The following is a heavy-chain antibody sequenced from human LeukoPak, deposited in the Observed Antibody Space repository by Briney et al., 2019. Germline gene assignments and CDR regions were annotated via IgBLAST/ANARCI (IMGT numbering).Heavy chain of an antibody. J-gene: IGHJ5*02. D-gene: IGHD2-21*02. Sequence: SETLSLTCTVSGGSISSYYASWVRQPPGKGLEWIGRTYNSGGTSNNPCLKSRVTISVDTSKHQFSLKLSSVTAADTAVYYCAGHIVVVTELSLWFDPWGQGTLVTVSS. CDR3: AGHIVVVTELSLWFDP. CDR2: TYNSGGT. CDR1: GGSISSYY. V-gene: IGHV4-59*05.